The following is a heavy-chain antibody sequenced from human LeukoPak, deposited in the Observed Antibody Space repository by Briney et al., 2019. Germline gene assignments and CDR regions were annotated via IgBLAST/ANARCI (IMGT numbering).Heavy chain of an antibody. CDR2: IYPGDSDT. CDR3: AGGRGYSYGRTYHDAFDI. J-gene: IGHJ3*02. D-gene: IGHD5-18*01. V-gene: IGHV5-51*01. CDR1: GYSFTSYW. Sequence: GESLKISCKGSGYSFTSYWIGWVRQMPGKGLEWMGIIYPGDSDTRYSPSFQGQVTISADKSISTAYLQWSSLKASDTAMYYCAGGRGYSYGRTYHDAFDIWGQGTMVTVSS.